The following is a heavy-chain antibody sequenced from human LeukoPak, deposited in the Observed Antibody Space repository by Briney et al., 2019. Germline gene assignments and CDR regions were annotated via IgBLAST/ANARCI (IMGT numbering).Heavy chain of an antibody. CDR2: ISAYNGNT. CDR1: GYTFTSYG. CDR3: ARVVGRGVIITGAFDI. V-gene: IGHV1-18*01. D-gene: IGHD3-10*01. Sequence: ASVKVSCKASGYTFTSYGISWVRQAPGQGLEWMGWISAYNGNTNYAQKLQGRVTMTTDTSTSTAYMELRSLRSDDTAVYYCARVVGRGVIITGAFDIWSQGTMVTVYS. J-gene: IGHJ3*02.